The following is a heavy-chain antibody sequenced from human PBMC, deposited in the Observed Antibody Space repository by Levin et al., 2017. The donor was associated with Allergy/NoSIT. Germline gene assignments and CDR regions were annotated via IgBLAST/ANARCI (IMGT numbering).Heavy chain of an antibody. D-gene: IGHD1-26*01. J-gene: IGHJ6*02. Sequence: ASVKVSCKASGYTFTSYGISWVRQAPGQGLEWMGWISAYNGNTNYAQKLQGRVTMTTDTSTSTAYMELRSLRSDDTAVYYCARDSSVGYYYYGMDVWGQGTTVTVSS. CDR2: ISAYNGNT. V-gene: IGHV1-18*01. CDR3: ARDSSVGYYYYGMDV. CDR1: GYTFTSYG.